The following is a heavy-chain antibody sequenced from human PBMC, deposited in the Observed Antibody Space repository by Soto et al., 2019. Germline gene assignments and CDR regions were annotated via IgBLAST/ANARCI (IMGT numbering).Heavy chain of an antibody. D-gene: IGHD3-10*01. CDR1: GYTFTSYA. CDR2: INAGNGNT. Sequence: QVQLVQSGAEVKKPGASVKVSCKASGYTFTSYAMHWVRQAPGQRLEWMGWINAGNGNTKYSQKFQGRVTITRDTSASTADMELSSLRSEDTAVYYCARDKTYYYGSGSSYYYYYYMDVWGKGTTVTVSS. CDR3: ARDKTYYYGSGSSYYYYYYMDV. J-gene: IGHJ6*03. V-gene: IGHV1-3*01.